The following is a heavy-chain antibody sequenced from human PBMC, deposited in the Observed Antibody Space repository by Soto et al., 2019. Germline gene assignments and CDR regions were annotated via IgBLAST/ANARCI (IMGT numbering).Heavy chain of an antibody. CDR1: GFTFSSYA. CDR3: AKPKYRGVVLNV. V-gene: IGHV3-23*01. D-gene: IGHD3-10*01. CDR2: ISNDGDR. J-gene: IGHJ6*02. Sequence: VQLLESGGALVQPGGSLRLSCAASGFTFSSYAIYWVRQAPGKGLEWVSTISNDGDRYYADSVEGRFTISRDHSKGTLYRQMNSLRAEDTAVYCCAKPKYRGVVLNVWGQGTTVTVSS.